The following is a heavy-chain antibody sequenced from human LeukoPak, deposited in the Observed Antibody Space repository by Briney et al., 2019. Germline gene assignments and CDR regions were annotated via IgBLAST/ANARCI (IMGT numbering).Heavy chain of an antibody. J-gene: IGHJ4*02. CDR3: ARCPDFWSGYADY. V-gene: IGHV3-7*01. Sequence: GGSLRLSCAASGFTFSSYWMSWVRQAPGKGLEWVANIKQDGSEKYYVDSVKGRLTISRDNAKNSLYLQMNSLRAEDTAVYYCARCPDFWSGYADYWGQGTLVTVSS. D-gene: IGHD3-3*01. CDR2: IKQDGSEK. CDR1: GFTFSSYW.